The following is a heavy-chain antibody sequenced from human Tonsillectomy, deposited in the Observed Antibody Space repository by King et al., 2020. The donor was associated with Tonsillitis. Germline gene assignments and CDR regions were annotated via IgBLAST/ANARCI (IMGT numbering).Heavy chain of an antibody. CDR2: INPKTGVT. V-gene: IGHV1-2*02. CDR3: AKDRHTTSHPFFYYGMDV. D-gene: IGHD1-14*01. CDR1: AYTFSDFY. Sequence: QLVESGAEVKRPGAAVTVSCKASAYTFSDFYLHWVRQAPGQGLEWMGWINPKTGVTNYAQRFRGRVSMTRDTSITTVHMDLSSLRSDDTAVYFCAKDRHTTSHPFFYYGMDVWGQGTTVTVPS. J-gene: IGHJ6*02.